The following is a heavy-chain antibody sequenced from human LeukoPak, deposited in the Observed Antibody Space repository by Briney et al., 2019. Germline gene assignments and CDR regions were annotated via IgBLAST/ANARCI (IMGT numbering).Heavy chain of an antibody. CDR1: GFTFSSYS. V-gene: IGHV3-21*01. CDR2: ISSSSSYI. J-gene: IGHJ6*02. D-gene: IGHD2-2*01. CDR3: ASGVAIVVGMDV. Sequence: GGSLRLSCAASGFTFSSYSMNWVRQAPGKGLEWVPSISSSSSYIYYADSVKGRFTISRDNAKNSLYLQMNSLRAEDTAVYYCASGVAIVVGMDVWGQGTTVTVSS.